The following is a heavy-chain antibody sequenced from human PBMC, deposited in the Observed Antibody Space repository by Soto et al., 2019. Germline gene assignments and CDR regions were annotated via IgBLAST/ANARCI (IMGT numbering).Heavy chain of an antibody. V-gene: IGHV1-46*01. D-gene: IGHD1-7*01. CDR3: ARDELVLPPVYYYYYGMDV. Sequence: ASVKVSCKASGYTFTSYYMHWLRQAPGQGLEWMGIINPSGGSTSYAQKFQGRVTMTRDTSTSTVYMELSSLRSEDTAVYYCARDELVLPPVYYYYYGMDVWGQGTTVTVSS. J-gene: IGHJ6*02. CDR2: INPSGGST. CDR1: GYTFTSYY.